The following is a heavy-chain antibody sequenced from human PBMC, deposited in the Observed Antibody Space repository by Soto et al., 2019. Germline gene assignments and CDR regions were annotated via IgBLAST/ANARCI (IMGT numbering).Heavy chain of an antibody. V-gene: IGHV3-23*01. J-gene: IGHJ4*02. D-gene: IGHD1-26*01. CDR2: IIGSGSST. CDR3: ARESMWAPDY. CDR1: TSTFSNYA. Sequence: PGGSLRLSCAASTSTFSNYAMTWVRQAPGKGLEWVSAIIGSGSSTHYADSVKGRFFISRDNAKNTLYLEMNSLRAEDMAVYYCARESMWAPDYWGQGTLVTVSS.